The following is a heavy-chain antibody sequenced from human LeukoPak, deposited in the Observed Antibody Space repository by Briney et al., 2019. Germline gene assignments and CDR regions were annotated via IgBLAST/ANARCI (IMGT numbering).Heavy chain of an antibody. V-gene: IGHV1-2*02. CDR2: INPNSGGT. J-gene: IGHJ6*03. Sequence: GASVKVSCKGSGYSFTGYYMHWVRQAPGQGLEWMGWINPNSGGTNYTQKFQGRVTMTRDTSISTAYMELTRLRSDDTAVYYCARGGLRVMVYRLYYMDVWGKGTTVTVSS. CDR1: GYSFTGYY. CDR3: ARGGLRVMVYRLYYMDV. D-gene: IGHD2-8*01.